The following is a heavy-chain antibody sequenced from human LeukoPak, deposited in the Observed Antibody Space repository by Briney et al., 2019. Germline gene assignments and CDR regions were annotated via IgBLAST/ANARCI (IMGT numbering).Heavy chain of an antibody. J-gene: IGHJ4*02. CDR1: GFTFDDYA. D-gene: IGHD3-22*01. CDR3: AKDISPPGLYYFDY. CDR2: ISWNSGSI. V-gene: IGHV3-9*01. Sequence: AGSLRLSCAAPGFTFDDYAMHWLRQAPGKGLDRVSGISWNSGSIGYADSVKGRFTISRDNAKNSLYLQMNSLRAEDTALYYCAKDISPPGLYYFDYWGQGTLVTVSS.